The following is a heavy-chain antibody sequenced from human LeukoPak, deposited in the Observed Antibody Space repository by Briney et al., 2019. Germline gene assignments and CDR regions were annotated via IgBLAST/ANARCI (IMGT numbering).Heavy chain of an antibody. V-gene: IGHV3-23*01. Sequence: PGGSLRLSCAASGFTFSSSAMSWVRQAPGKGLEWVSRISGSGSGGITYYADSVKGRFTISRDNSKNTLYLQMNSLIAEDTAVYYCAKSGYNRFDYWGRGTRVTVSS. CDR3: AKSGYNRFDY. J-gene: IGHJ4*02. CDR1: GFTFSSSA. CDR2: ISGSGSGGIT. D-gene: IGHD5-24*01.